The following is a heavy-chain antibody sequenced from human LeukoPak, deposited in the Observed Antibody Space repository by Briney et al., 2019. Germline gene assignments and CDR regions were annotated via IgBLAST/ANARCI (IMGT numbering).Heavy chain of an antibody. V-gene: IGHV4-34*09. CDR2: INHSGST. CDR1: GGSFSGYY. J-gene: IGHJ5*02. D-gene: IGHD4-17*01. Sequence: SETLSLTCAVYGGSFSGYYWSWIRQPPGKGLEWIGEINHSGSTNYNPSLKSRVTISVDTSKNQFSLKLSSVTAADTAVYYCASLYGDYGSWFDPWGQGTLVTVSS. CDR3: ASLYGDYGSWFDP.